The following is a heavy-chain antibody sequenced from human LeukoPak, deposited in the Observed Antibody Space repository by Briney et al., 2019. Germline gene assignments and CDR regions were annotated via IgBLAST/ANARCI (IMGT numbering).Heavy chain of an antibody. J-gene: IGHJ4*02. Sequence: SQTLSLTCTVSGGSISSGSYYWSWIRQPAGKGLEWIGRIYTSGSTNYNPSLKSRVTISVDTSKNQFSLKLSSVTAADTAVYYCARGGSVYHRDYSNYGGNYFDYWGQGTLVTVSS. CDR1: GGSISSGSYY. CDR2: IYTSGST. CDR3: ARGGSVYHRDYSNYGGNYFDY. V-gene: IGHV4-61*02. D-gene: IGHD4-11*01.